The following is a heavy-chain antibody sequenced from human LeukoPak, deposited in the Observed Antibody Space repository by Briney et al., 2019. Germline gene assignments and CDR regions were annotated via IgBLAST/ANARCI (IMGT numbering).Heavy chain of an antibody. CDR1: GGSISSYY. Sequence: PSETLSLTCTVSGGSISSYYWSWIRQPPGKGLEWIGYIYYRGSTNYNPSLKSRVTISVDTSKNQFSLKLSSVTAADTAVYYCARRVDYYYYYYMDVWGRGTTVTVSS. CDR2: IYYRGST. CDR3: ARRVDYYYYYYMDV. V-gene: IGHV4-59*01. J-gene: IGHJ6*03.